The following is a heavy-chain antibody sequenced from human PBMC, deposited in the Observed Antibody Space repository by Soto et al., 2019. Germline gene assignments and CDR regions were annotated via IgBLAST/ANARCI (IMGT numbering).Heavy chain of an antibody. V-gene: IGHV4-31*03. CDR2: IYDTESA. CDR3: ARASSSSSAADY. CDR1: GESISSGGYY. D-gene: IGHD6-6*01. Sequence: PSETLSLTCSVSGESISSGGYYWSWIRHLPGKGLEWIGYIYDTESAYYNPSLKSRVSISMDTSENHFAMRLTSVTAADSAVYYCARASSSSSAADYWGQGLQVTV. J-gene: IGHJ4*02.